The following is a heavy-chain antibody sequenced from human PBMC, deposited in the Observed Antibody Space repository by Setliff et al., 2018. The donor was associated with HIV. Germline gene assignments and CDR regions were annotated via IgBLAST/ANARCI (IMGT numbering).Heavy chain of an antibody. CDR1: GYTFTSYA. J-gene: IGHJ4*02. Sequence: ASVKVSCKASGYTFTSYAMHWVRQAPGQRLEWMGWINAGNGNTKYPQKFQGRVTITRDTSASTAYMELSSLRSEDTAVYYCARAVGYSYAIFDYWGQGTLVTVSS. CDR2: INAGNGNT. V-gene: IGHV1-3*01. D-gene: IGHD5-18*01. CDR3: ARAVGYSYAIFDY.